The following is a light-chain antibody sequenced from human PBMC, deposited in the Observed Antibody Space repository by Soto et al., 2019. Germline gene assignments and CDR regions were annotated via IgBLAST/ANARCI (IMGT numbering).Light chain of an antibody. CDR2: DAS. V-gene: IGKV3-11*01. Sequence: EIVLTQSPATMSLSPGERATLSCRASQSVTNNLAWYQQKSGQPPRLLIFDASNRATGVPARFSGSGSGTDFTLTISSLEPEDFAVYYCQQRSNGPLTFGQGSNVEIK. CDR1: QSVTNN. J-gene: IGKJ1*01. CDR3: QQRSNGPLT.